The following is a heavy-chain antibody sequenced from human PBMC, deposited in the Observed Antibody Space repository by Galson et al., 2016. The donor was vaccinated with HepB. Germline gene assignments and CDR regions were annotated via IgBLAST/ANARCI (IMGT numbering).Heavy chain of an antibody. CDR2: IRGSGTGT. CDR3: ARDPGYCTGTSCHKDY. CDR1: GFSISIYS. D-gene: IGHD2-2*02. V-gene: IGHV3-23*01. Sequence: SLRLSCAASGFSISIYSMNWVRQAPGKGLVWVSAIRGSGTGTSYTDSVKGRFTISRDNSKNTLYLQMNSLRDEDTAVYYCARDPGYCTGTSCHKDYWGQGTLVTVSS. J-gene: IGHJ4*02.